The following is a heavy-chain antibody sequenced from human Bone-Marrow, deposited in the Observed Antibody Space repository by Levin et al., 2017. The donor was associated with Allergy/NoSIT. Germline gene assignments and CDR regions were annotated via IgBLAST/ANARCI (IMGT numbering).Heavy chain of an antibody. CDR2: IWSNGINK. Sequence: PGGSLRLSCAASGFTLSSTGMHWVRQAPGKGLEWLTVIWSNGINKYYADSVRGRFTTSRDDSKNTLFLQMSSLRVDDTAVYYCVRERGPVDGCDIWGQGTIVTVSS. J-gene: IGHJ3*02. CDR1: GFTLSSTG. CDR3: VRERGPVDGCDI. D-gene: IGHD3-10*01. V-gene: IGHV3-33*01.